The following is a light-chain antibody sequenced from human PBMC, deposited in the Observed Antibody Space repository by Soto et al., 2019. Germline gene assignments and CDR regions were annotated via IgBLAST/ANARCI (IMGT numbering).Light chain of an antibody. CDR1: QTVSNSY. V-gene: IGKV3-20*01. CDR2: GTS. Sequence: ETVLTQSPGSLSLSLGDRATLSCRASQTVSNSYLAWYQQKPGQAPRLLICGTSSRATGIPDRFSGSGSGTDFTLNINRLEPEDFVIYYCQQYGSSPWTFGQGTKVDIK. CDR3: QQYGSSPWT. J-gene: IGKJ1*01.